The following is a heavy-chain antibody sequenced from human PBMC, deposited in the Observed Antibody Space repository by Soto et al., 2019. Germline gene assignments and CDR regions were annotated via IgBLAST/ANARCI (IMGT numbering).Heavy chain of an antibody. V-gene: IGHV4-31*03. CDR1: GGSISSGGYY. J-gene: IGHJ5*02. CDR2: IYYSGST. Sequence: QVQLQESGPGRVKPSQTLSLTCTVSGGSISSGGYYWSWIRQHPGKGLEWIGYIYYSGSTYYNPSLKSRVTISVDTSKNQFSLKLSSVTAADTAVYYCARERYYDILSGLDPWGQGTLVTVSS. D-gene: IGHD3-9*01. CDR3: ARERYYDILSGLDP.